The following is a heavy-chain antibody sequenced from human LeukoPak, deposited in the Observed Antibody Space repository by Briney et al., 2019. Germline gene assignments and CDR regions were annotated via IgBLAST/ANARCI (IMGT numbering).Heavy chain of an antibody. J-gene: IGHJ4*02. CDR1: GFIFRTYG. Sequence: GGSLRLSCAASGFIFRTYGIHWVRQAPGKGLEWVAFIRYDGSDKYYSDSVEGRFSISRDNSKKTLYLQMNSLRAEDTAVYYCARDYDPDYWGQGTLVTVSS. CDR3: ARDYDPDY. CDR2: IRYDGSDK. V-gene: IGHV3-30*02. D-gene: IGHD3-3*01.